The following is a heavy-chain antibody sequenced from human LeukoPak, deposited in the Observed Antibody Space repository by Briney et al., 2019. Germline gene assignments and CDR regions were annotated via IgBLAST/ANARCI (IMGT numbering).Heavy chain of an antibody. V-gene: IGHV4-59*01. D-gene: IGHD1-26*01. J-gene: IGHJ4*02. CDR3: ARDIVGVTRAFDY. Sequence: SETLSLTCSVSGGSISSYYWSWIRQPPGKGLEWIGYIYYSGNTNYNPSLKSRVTMSVDTSKNQFSLKLSSVTAADTAVYYCARDIVGVTRAFDYWGQGTLATVSS. CDR2: IYYSGNT. CDR1: GGSISSYY.